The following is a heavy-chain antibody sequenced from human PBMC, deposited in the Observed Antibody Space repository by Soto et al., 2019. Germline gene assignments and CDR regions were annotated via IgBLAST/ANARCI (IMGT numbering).Heavy chain of an antibody. V-gene: IGHV3-74*01. CDR2: INSDGSST. J-gene: IGHJ6*02. CDR1: GFTFSSYW. Sequence: GGSLRLSCAASGFTFSSYWMHWVRQAPGKGLVWVSRINSDGSSTSYADSVKGRFTTSRDNAKNTLYLQMNSLRAEDTAVYYCARGIESGYSFYGMDVWGQGTTVTVSS. D-gene: IGHD5-18*01. CDR3: ARGIESGYSFYGMDV.